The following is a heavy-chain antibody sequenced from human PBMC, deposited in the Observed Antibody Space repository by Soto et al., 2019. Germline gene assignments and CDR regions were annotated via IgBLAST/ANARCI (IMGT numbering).Heavy chain of an antibody. CDR2: IIPIFGTA. V-gene: IGHV1-69*13. J-gene: IGHJ3*02. CDR3: ARSREGRDYDFWSGYLIDAFDI. Sequence: GASVKVSCKASGGTCSSYAISWVLQAPGQGLEWMGGIIPIFGTANYAQKFQGRVTITADESTSTAYMELSSLRSEDTAVYYCARSREGRDYDFWSGYLIDAFDIWGQGTMVTVSS. D-gene: IGHD3-3*01. CDR1: GGTCSSYA.